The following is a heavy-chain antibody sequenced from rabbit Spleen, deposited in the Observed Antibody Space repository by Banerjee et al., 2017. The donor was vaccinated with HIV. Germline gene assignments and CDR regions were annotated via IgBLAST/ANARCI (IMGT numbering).Heavy chain of an antibody. D-gene: IGHD8-1*01. J-gene: IGHJ3*01. V-gene: IGHV1S69*01. CDR2: IASDRYI. CDR3: ARDVASSYRIRRLDL. Sequence: QSVEESGGRLVTPGTPLTLTCTAFGFTISSYHMSWVRQAPGEGLEWIGTIASDRYIYYASRVKGRFTISRTSTTVDLKMTSLTTADTATYFCARDVASSYRIRRLDLWGQGTLVTVS. CDR1: GFTISSYH.